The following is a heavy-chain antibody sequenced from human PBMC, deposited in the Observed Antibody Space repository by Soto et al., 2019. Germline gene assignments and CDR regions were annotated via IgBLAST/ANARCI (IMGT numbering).Heavy chain of an antibody. CDR3: ARSDYSNLNFGY. CDR2: INAGNGNT. D-gene: IGHD4-4*01. CDR1: GYTFTSYA. V-gene: IGHV1-3*01. J-gene: IGHJ4*02. Sequence: QVQLVQSGAEVKKPGASVKVSCKASGYTFTSYAMHWVRQAPGQRLEWMGWINAGNGNTKYSQKFQGRVTITRDTSASTAYMELSSMRSEDTAVYYCARSDYSNLNFGYWGQGTLVTVSS.